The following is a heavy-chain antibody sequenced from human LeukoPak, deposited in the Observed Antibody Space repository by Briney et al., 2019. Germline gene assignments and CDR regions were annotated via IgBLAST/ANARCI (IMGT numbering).Heavy chain of an antibody. J-gene: IGHJ4*02. V-gene: IGHV1-18*01. CDR1: GYNFNSYG. CDR3: ARHYLGSGSEDY. D-gene: IGHD3-10*01. Sequence: ASVKVSCKASGYNFNSYGITWVRQAPGQGLEWMEWISDRNDNTNYAQKLQGRVTVTIDTSTSTVYMELRSLRSDDTAVYYCARHYLGSGSEDYWGQGTLVTVSS. CDR2: ISDRNDNT.